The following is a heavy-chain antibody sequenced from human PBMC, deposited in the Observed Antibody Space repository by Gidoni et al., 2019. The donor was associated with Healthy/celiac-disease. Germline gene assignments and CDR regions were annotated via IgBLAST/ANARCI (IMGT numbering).Heavy chain of an antibody. D-gene: IGHD6-13*01. CDR1: GYTFTSYG. Sequence: QVQLVQSGAEVKKPGASVKVSCKASGYTFTSYGISWVRQAPGQGLEWMGWVSAYNGNTNYAQKLQGRVTMTTDTSTSTAYMELRSLRSDDTAVYYCARDLRRIAAAGLSGEDYWGQGTLVTVSS. CDR2: VSAYNGNT. CDR3: ARDLRRIAAAGLSGEDY. V-gene: IGHV1-18*01. J-gene: IGHJ4*02.